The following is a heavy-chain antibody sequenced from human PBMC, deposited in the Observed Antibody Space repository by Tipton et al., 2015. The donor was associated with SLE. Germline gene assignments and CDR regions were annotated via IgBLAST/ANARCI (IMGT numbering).Heavy chain of an antibody. J-gene: IGHJ4*02. CDR2: IYRSGTA. CDR3: ARDPYDSWSDYQATFDY. V-gene: IGHV4-38-2*02. CDR1: SYSIYNGFY. Sequence: TLSLTCSVSSYSIYNGFYWGWIRQSPGKGLEWIGSIYRSGTAYYNPSLKSRVTMSVDTSKNQFSLKLTSVTAADTAVHYCARDPYDSWSDYQATFDYWGQGTLVTVSP. D-gene: IGHD3-3*01.